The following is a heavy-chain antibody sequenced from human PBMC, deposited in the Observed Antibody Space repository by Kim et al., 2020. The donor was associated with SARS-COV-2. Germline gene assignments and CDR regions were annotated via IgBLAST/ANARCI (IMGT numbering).Heavy chain of an antibody. J-gene: IGHJ6*02. Sequence: GGSLRLSCAASGFTFSSYGMHWVRQAPGKGLEWVAVIWYDGSNEYYADSVKGRFTISRDNSRNTLYLQMNSLRAEDTAVYYCARRTKSGSYYIMDVWGQGTTVTVSS. CDR3: ARRTKSGSYYIMDV. D-gene: IGHD3-10*01. CDR2: IWYDGSNE. V-gene: IGHV3-33*01. CDR1: GFTFSSYG.